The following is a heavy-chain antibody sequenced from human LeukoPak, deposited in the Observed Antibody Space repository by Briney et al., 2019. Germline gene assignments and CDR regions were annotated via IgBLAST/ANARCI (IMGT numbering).Heavy chain of an antibody. J-gene: IGHJ6*04. V-gene: IGHV5-51*01. D-gene: IGHD2-2*01. CDR2: IYPGDSDT. Sequence: GESLKISCKGSGYSFTSYWIGWVRQMPGKGLEWMGIIYPGDSDTRYSPSFQGQVTISADKSISTAYLQWSSLKASDTAMYYCARHRTRYCSSTSCLYGMDVWGKGTTVTVSS. CDR3: ARHRTRYCSSTSCLYGMDV. CDR1: GYSFTSYW.